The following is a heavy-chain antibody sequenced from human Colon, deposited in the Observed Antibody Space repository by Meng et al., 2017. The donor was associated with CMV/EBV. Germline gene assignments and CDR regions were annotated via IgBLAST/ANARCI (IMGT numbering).Heavy chain of an antibody. D-gene: IGHD1-1*01. Sequence: ASVKVSCKASGYIFTGFYLHWVRQAPGQGLEWLGWVDPKSGDTNYAQRFQGRVIMTGDTSTNRGYMEMTRLTSDDTAMYFCARGERTAEYFQHWGQGTLVTVSS. CDR3: ARGERTAEYFQH. CDR1: GYIFTGFY. V-gene: IGHV1-2*02. J-gene: IGHJ1*01. CDR2: VDPKSGDT.